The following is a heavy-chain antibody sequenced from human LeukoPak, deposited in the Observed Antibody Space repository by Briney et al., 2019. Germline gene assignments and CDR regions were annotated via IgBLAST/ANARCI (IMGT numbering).Heavy chain of an antibody. Sequence: GASVKVSCKASGGTFSSYAISWVRQAPGQGLEWMGGIIPIFDTANYAQKFQGRVTITTNESTSTAYMELSSQRSEDTAVYYCAQRPYCSSTSCYPFVWGQGTLVTVSS. CDR3: AQRPYCSSTSCYPFV. CDR1: GGTFSSYA. CDR2: IIPIFDTA. D-gene: IGHD2-2*01. J-gene: IGHJ4*02. V-gene: IGHV1-69*05.